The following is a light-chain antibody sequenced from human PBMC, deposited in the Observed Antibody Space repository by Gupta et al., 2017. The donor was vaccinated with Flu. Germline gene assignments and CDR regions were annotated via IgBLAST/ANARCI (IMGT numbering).Light chain of an antibody. Sequence: QSVLTQPPSASGTPGQRVTISCSGSKSNIGSSNVNWYQQLPGTAPQLLIHSDNHRTSGVPDRFSGSKSGTSASLAISGLQSEDGADFYCASWDDSLKGWVFGGGTKLTVL. CDR1: KSNIGSSN. V-gene: IGLV1-44*01. CDR2: SDN. J-gene: IGLJ3*02. CDR3: ASWDDSLKGWV.